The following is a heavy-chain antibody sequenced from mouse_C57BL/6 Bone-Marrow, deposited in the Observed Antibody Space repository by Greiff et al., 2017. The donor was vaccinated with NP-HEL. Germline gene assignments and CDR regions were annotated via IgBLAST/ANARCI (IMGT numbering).Heavy chain of an antibody. CDR2: INPGSGGT. CDR3: AREDYSNLFAY. V-gene: IGHV1-54*01. CDR1: GYAFTNYL. J-gene: IGHJ3*01. Sequence: QVQLQQSGAELVRPGTSVKVSCKASGYAFTNYLIEWVKQRPGQGLEWIGVINPGSGGTNYKEKFKGKATLTADKSSSTAYMQLSSLTSEDSAVYFCAREDYSNLFAYWGQGTLVTVSA. D-gene: IGHD2-5*01.